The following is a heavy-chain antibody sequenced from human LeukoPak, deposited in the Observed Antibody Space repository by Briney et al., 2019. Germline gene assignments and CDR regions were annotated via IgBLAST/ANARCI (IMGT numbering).Heavy chain of an antibody. D-gene: IGHD6-13*01. J-gene: IGHJ5*02. V-gene: IGHV1-8*01. Sequence: ASVKVSCKASGYTFTSYDINWVRQATGQGLEWMGWMNPNSGNTGYAQKFQGRVTMTRNTSISTAYMELSSLRSEDTAVYYCAREVGYSSSWFGRFDPWGQGTLVTVSS. CDR3: AREVGYSSSWFGRFDP. CDR2: MNPNSGNT. CDR1: GYTFTSYD.